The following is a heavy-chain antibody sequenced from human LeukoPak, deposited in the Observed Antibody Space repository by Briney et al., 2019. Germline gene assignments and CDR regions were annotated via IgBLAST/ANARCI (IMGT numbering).Heavy chain of an antibody. D-gene: IGHD2-21*01. J-gene: IGHJ4*02. V-gene: IGHV4-34*01. Sequence: SETLSLTCAVYGGSFSGYYWSWIRQPPGKGLEWIGEINHSGSTNYNPSLKSRVTISVDTSKNQFSLKLSSVTAADTAVYYCIAIATEDYFDYWGQGTLVTVSS. CDR3: IAIATEDYFDY. CDR1: GGSFSGYY. CDR2: INHSGST.